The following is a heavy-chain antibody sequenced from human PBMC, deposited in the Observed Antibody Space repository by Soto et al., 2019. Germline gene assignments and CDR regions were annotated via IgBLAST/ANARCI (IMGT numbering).Heavy chain of an antibody. Sequence: QVQLVQSGAEVKKPGASVKVSCKASGYTFTNYGISWVRQAPGQGLEWMGWINTYNGNTNHAPKLQGRVTMTTDTSMSTAYMELRSLRSDDTAVYYCARGVGSGTYYNQYNWFDPWGQGTLVTVSS. D-gene: IGHD3-10*01. CDR3: ARGVGSGTYYNQYNWFDP. CDR1: GYTFTNYG. J-gene: IGHJ5*02. CDR2: INTYNGNT. V-gene: IGHV1-18*01.